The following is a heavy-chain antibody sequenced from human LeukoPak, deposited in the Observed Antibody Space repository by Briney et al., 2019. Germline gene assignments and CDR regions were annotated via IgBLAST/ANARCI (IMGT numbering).Heavy chain of an antibody. Sequence: ASVKVSCKASGYTFTGYYMHWVRQAPGQGLEWMGWINPNSGGTNYAQKFQGRVTMTRDTCISTAYMELSRLRSDDTAVYYCAIDYSGQDAFDIWGQGTMVTVSS. D-gene: IGHD1-26*01. CDR1: GYTFTGYY. CDR3: AIDYSGQDAFDI. V-gene: IGHV1-2*02. J-gene: IGHJ3*02. CDR2: INPNSGGT.